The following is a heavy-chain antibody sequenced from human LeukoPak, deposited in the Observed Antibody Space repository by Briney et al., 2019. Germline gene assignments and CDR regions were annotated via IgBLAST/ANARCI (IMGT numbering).Heavy chain of an antibody. V-gene: IGHV1-2*02. CDR2: INPNSGGT. J-gene: IGHJ4*02. Sequence: ASVKVSCKAAGGTFSSYAISWMRQAPGQGLEWMGWINPNSGGTNYAQKFQGRVTMTRDTSISTAYMELSRLRSDDTAVYYCARGRPYGDYGAAFDYWGQGTLVTVSS. CDR1: GGTFSSYA. CDR3: ARGRPYGDYGAAFDY. D-gene: IGHD4-17*01.